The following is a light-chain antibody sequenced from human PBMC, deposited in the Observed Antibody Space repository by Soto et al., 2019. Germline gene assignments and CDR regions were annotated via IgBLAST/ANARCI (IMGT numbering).Light chain of an antibody. CDR2: GAS. Sequence: EIVLTQSPGTLSFSPGERATLSCRASQSVSSGSLAWYQQKPGQAPRRLIYGASNRATGIPDRFSGSGSGTDFTLTISRLEPEDFAVYYCQQYGHSPYTFGQGTRLEI. J-gene: IGKJ2*01. V-gene: IGKV3-20*01. CDR3: QQYGHSPYT. CDR1: QSVSSGS.